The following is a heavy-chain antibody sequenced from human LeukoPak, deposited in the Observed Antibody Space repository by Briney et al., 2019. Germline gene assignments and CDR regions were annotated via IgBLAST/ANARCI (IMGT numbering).Heavy chain of an antibody. Sequence: SETLSLTCTVSGGSISSSSYYWGWIRQPPGKGLEWIGSIYYSGSTYYNPSLKSRVTISVDTSKNQFSLKLCSVTAADTAVYYCARHEIAGDYWGQGTLVTVSS. V-gene: IGHV4-39*01. CDR3: ARHEIAGDY. D-gene: IGHD6-13*01. CDR1: GGSISSSSYY. J-gene: IGHJ4*02. CDR2: IYYSGST.